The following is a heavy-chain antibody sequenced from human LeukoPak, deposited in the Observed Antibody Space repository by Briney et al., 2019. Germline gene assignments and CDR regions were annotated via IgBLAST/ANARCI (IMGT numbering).Heavy chain of an antibody. CDR2: ISGSGGST. D-gene: IGHD2-15*01. CDR3: AKGVGYCNGGSCQQFDY. J-gene: IGHJ4*02. Sequence: GGSLRLSCAASGFTFSSYGMSWVRQAPGKGLEWVSAISGSGGSTYYADSVKGRFTISRDNAKNTLYLQMNSLRAEDTAVYYCAKGVGYCNGGSCQQFDYWGQGTLVTVSS. V-gene: IGHV3-23*01. CDR1: GFTFSSYG.